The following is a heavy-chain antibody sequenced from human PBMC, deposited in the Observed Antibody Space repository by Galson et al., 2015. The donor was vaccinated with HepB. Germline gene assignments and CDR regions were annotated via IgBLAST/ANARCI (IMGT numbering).Heavy chain of an antibody. D-gene: IGHD5-24*01. CDR2: INSDGSST. Sequence: SLRLSCAASGFTFSSYWMHWVRQAPGKGLVWVSRINSDGSSTSYADSVKGRFTISRDNAKNTLYLQMNSLRAEDTAVYYCARDAAEMATIRYWGQGTLVTVSS. CDR3: ARDAAEMATIRY. CDR1: GFTFSSYW. J-gene: IGHJ4*02. V-gene: IGHV3-74*01.